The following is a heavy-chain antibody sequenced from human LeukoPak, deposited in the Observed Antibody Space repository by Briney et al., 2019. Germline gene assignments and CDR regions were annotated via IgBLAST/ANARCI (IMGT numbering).Heavy chain of an antibody. Sequence: GGSLRLSCAASGFTFSDYYMSWIRQAPGKGLEWVANIKQDGSEKYYVDSVKGRFTISRDNAKNSLYLKMNSLRAEDTAVYYCAREAYYDSSGYPNGRVGYYYYYYMDVWGKGTTVTVSS. CDR1: GFTFSDYY. D-gene: IGHD3-22*01. V-gene: IGHV3-7*01. CDR3: AREAYYDSSGYPNGRVGYYYYYYMDV. J-gene: IGHJ6*03. CDR2: IKQDGSEK.